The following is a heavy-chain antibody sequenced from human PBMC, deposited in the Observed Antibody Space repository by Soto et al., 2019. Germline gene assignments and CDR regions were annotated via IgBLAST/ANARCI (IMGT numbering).Heavy chain of an antibody. CDR3: ARQTYCSNTGCSKTFWFDP. D-gene: IGHD2-2*01. CDR1: GYSFTSDW. CDR2: IDPSDSYT. V-gene: IGHV5-10-1*01. J-gene: IGHJ5*02. Sequence: PGESLKISCKGSGYSFTSDWITWVRQMPGKGLEWMGRIDPSDSYTNYSPSFQGHVTISTDKSINTAYLQWSSLKASDTAIYYCARQTYCSNTGCSKTFWFDPWGRGTLVTVSS.